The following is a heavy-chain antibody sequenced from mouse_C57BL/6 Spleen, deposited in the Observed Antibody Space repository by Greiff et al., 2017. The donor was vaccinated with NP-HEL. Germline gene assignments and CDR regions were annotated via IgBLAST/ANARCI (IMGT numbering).Heavy chain of an antibody. V-gene: IGHV1-82*01. J-gene: IGHJ1*03. Sequence: VQLQQSGPELVKPGASVKISCKASGYAFSSSWMNWVKQRPGKGLEWIGRIYPGDGDTNYNGKFKGQATLTADKSSSTAYMQLSSLTSEDSAVYFCARSTAQAYWYFDVWGTGTTVTVSS. CDR3: ARSTAQAYWYFDV. CDR2: IYPGDGDT. D-gene: IGHD3-2*02. CDR1: GYAFSSSW.